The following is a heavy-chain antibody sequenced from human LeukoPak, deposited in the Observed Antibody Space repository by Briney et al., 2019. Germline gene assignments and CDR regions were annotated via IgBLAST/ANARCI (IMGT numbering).Heavy chain of an antibody. J-gene: IGHJ6*03. V-gene: IGHV3-21*01. D-gene: IGHD1-14*01. CDR3: ERVGRSYYYYYYMDV. CDR1: GFTFSTYS. CDR2: ISNSGTNI. Sequence: GGSLRLSCAASGFTFSTYSMNWVRQAPGKGLEWVSSISNSGTNIYYADSVNGRFTISRDNAKNSLYLQMSSLRAEDTAVYYCERVGRSYYYYYYMDVWGKGTTVTVSS.